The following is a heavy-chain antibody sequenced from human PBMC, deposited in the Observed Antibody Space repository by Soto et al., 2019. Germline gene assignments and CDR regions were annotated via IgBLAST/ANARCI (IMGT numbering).Heavy chain of an antibody. CDR3: AKDSHWGIISPTHDY. V-gene: IGHV3-23*01. J-gene: IGHJ4*02. D-gene: IGHD3-16*01. CDR1: GFTFRSSP. CDR2: INGGDDSK. Sequence: PGGSLSLPCAVSGFTFRSSPMSWVRRAPGKGLEWVSGINGGDDSKHYAESVRGRFTIIRDNSKNTLLLQMNSLRVKDTAIYYYAKDSHWGIISPTHDYWGQGTQVTVSS.